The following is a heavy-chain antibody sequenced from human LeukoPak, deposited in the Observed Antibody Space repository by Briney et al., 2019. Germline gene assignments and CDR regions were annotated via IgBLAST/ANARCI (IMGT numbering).Heavy chain of an antibody. CDR1: GFTISNYW. Sequence: GGSLRLSCVGSGFTISNYWMHWVRKAPGTGLVWVSRIHPDGSITTYADSVQGRFTISRDNAKNTLYLQMNSLRAEDTAVYYCAPQQTYSPSNWFDPWGQGTLVTVSS. CDR3: APQQTYSPSNWFDP. V-gene: IGHV3-74*03. CDR2: IHPDGSIT. J-gene: IGHJ5*02. D-gene: IGHD5-12*01.